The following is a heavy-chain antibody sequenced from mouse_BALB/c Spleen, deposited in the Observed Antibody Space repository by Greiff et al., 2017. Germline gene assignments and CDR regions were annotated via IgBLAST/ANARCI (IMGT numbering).Heavy chain of an antibody. Sequence: QVQLQQSGAELVRPGASVTLSCKASGYTFTDYEMHWVKQTPVHGLEWIGAIDPETGGTAYNQKFKGKATLTADKSSSTAYMELRSLTSEDSAVYYCTRDDYMDYWGQGTSVTVSS. CDR2: IDPETGGT. CDR1: GYTFTDYE. V-gene: IGHV1-15*01. D-gene: IGHD2-4*01. CDR3: TRDDYMDY. J-gene: IGHJ4*01.